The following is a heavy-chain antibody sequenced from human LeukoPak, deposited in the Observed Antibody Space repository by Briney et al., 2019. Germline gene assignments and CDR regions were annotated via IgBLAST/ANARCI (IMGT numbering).Heavy chain of an antibody. V-gene: IGHV3-33*01. CDR3: ASDSYSPEYFQH. CDR2: IWFDGSNK. Sequence: GGSLRLSCAASGFTFSSFGMHWVRQAPGKAPEWVAIIWFDGSNKYYADSVKGRFTISRDNSKNTLHLQMNSLRAEDTAVYYCASDSYSPEYFQHWGQGTLVTVSS. J-gene: IGHJ1*01. CDR1: GFTFSSFG. D-gene: IGHD2-15*01.